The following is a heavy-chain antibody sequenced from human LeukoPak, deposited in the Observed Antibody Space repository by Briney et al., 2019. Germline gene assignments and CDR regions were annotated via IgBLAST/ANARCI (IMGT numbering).Heavy chain of an antibody. CDR2: ISYDGSNK. D-gene: IGHD6-19*01. J-gene: IGHJ3*02. Sequence: PGRSLRLSCAASGFTFSSYGMHWVRQAPGKGLEWVAVISYDGSNKYYADSVKGRFTISRDNSKNTLYLQMNSLRAEDTAVYYCAKDLAVAGQASDAFDIWGQGTMVTVSS. CDR3: AKDLAVAGQASDAFDI. V-gene: IGHV3-30*18. CDR1: GFTFSSYG.